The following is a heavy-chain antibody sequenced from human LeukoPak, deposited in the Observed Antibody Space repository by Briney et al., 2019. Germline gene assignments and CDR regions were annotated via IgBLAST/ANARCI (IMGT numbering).Heavy chain of an antibody. Sequence: GGSLRLSCAVFRFTFSSYAMHWVRQAPGRGLEWVAVISFDGNNQYYADSVKGRFTISRDNSKNTLYLQMNSLRTEDTAVYYCARGDYDFWSGSSKYYYYYMDVWGKGTTVTVSS. V-gene: IGHV3-30*04. D-gene: IGHD3-3*01. J-gene: IGHJ6*03. CDR1: RFTFSSYA. CDR3: ARGDYDFWSGSSKYYYYYMDV. CDR2: ISFDGNNQ.